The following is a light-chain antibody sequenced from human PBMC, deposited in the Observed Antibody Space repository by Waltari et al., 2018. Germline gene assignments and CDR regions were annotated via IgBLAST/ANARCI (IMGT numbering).Light chain of an antibody. Sequence: DIVMTQSLNSMAVSLGERATINCKFSQSVFFSSNNKNYLAWYQQKPGQPPRLLIYWASTRESGVPDRFSGSGSGTDFTLTIGSLQAEDVAVYYCQQYYSIPRTFGQGTKLEIK. J-gene: IGKJ2*01. V-gene: IGKV4-1*01. CDR2: WAS. CDR1: QSVFFSSNNKNY. CDR3: QQYYSIPRT.